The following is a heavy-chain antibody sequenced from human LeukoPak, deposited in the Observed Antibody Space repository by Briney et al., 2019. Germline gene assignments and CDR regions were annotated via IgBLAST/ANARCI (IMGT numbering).Heavy chain of an antibody. Sequence: PSQTLSLTCTVSGGSISSGGYYWSWIRQHPGKGLEWIGCIYYSGSTYYNPSLKSRVTISVDTSKNQFSLKLSSVTAADTAVYYCARGPAYYYDSSGYCMDYWGQGTLVTVSS. CDR1: GGSISSGGYY. V-gene: IGHV4-31*03. J-gene: IGHJ4*02. CDR3: ARGPAYYYDSSGYCMDY. CDR2: IYYSGST. D-gene: IGHD3-22*01.